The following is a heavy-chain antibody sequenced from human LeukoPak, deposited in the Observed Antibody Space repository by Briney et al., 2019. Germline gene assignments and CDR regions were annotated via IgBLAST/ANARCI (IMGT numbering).Heavy chain of an antibody. CDR3: TRGSLSGSSRDY. Sequence: ASVKVSFKASGYTFTVYDINWVRQAIGQGLEWMGWMNPSTGDTGYAQKFQGRVTMTRNTSVDTAFMELSGLGSEDTAVYYCTRGSLSGSSRDYWGQGTLVTVSS. CDR2: MNPSTGDT. J-gene: IGHJ4*02. D-gene: IGHD1-26*01. V-gene: IGHV1-8*01. CDR1: GYTFTVYD.